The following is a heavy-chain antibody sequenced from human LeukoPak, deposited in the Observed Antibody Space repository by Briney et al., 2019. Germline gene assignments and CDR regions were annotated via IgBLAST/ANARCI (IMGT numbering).Heavy chain of an antibody. Sequence: ASVKVSFKASGYTFTSYDINWVRQATGQGLEWMGWMNPNSGNTGYAQKFQGRVTMTRNTSISTAYMELSSLRSEDTAVYYCARDTVVTNWFDPWGQGTLVTVSS. J-gene: IGHJ5*02. CDR2: MNPNSGNT. D-gene: IGHD4-23*01. CDR3: ARDTVVTNWFDP. V-gene: IGHV1-8*01. CDR1: GYTFTSYD.